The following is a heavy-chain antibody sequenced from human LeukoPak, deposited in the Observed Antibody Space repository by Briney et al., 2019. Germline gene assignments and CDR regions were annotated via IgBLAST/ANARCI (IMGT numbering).Heavy chain of an antibody. D-gene: IGHD2-8*01. Sequence: GGSLRLSCAASGFTFSSYSMNWVRQAPGKGLEWVSSISSSSSYIYYADSVKGRFTISRDNAKNSLYLQMNSLRAEDTAVYYCARLVYALRYFDYWGQGTLVTVSS. J-gene: IGHJ4*02. CDR1: GFTFSSYS. CDR2: ISSSSSYI. V-gene: IGHV3-21*01. CDR3: ARLVYALRYFDY.